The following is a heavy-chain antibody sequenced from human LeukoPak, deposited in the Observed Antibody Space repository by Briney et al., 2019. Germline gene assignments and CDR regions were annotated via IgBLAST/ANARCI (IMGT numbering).Heavy chain of an antibody. CDR1: GGSISSSSYY. D-gene: IGHD5-12*01. Sequence: PSETLSLTCTVYGGSISSSSYYWGWIRQPPGKGLEWIGSIYYSGSTYYNPSLKSRVTISVDTSKNQFSLKLSSVTAADTAVYYCARGAYSGYDSGAHGDPAFDYWGQGTLVTVSS. CDR2: IYYSGST. CDR3: ARGAYSGYDSGAHGDPAFDY. J-gene: IGHJ4*02. V-gene: IGHV4-39*01.